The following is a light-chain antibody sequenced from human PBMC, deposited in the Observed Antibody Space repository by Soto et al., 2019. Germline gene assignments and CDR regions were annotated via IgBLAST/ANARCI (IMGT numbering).Light chain of an antibody. CDR1: QSVNIN. Sequence: EIGMTQSPATLSVSPGDRATLSCRASQSVNINLAWYQQKPGQAPRLLIYGASTRATGIPASFSGSGSGTEFTLTISSLPSEDFAVYYCQQYNNLPRTFGQGTQGEIQ. CDR3: QQYNNLPRT. CDR2: GAS. V-gene: IGKV3-15*01. J-gene: IGKJ1*01.